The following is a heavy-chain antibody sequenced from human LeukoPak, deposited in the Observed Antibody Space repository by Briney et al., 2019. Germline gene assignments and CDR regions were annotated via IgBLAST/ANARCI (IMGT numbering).Heavy chain of an antibody. CDR1: GGTFSSYA. J-gene: IGHJ3*02. CDR3: ARRRYYYDSKGAFDI. D-gene: IGHD3-10*01. CDR2: IIPIFGTA. V-gene: IGHV1-69*05. Sequence: SVKVSCKASGGTFSSYAISWVRQAPGQGLEWMGGIIPIFGTANYAQKFQGRVTITTDESTSTAYMELSSLRSEDTAVYYCARRRYYYDSKGAFDIWGQGTMVTVSS.